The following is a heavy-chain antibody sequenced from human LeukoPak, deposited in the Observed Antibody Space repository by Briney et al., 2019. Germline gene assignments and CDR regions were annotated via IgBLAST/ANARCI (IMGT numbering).Heavy chain of an antibody. J-gene: IGHJ4*02. CDR1: GFTFSTYW. Sequence: SGGSLRPSCAASGFTFSTYWMSWVRQAPGKGLEWVANIKQDGSHKNYVDSVRGRFTISRDNAKNSLYLQMNSLRAEDTAVYYCARLEHLDYWGQGTLVTVSS. CDR3: ARLEHLDY. D-gene: IGHD1/OR15-1a*01. V-gene: IGHV3-7*01. CDR2: IKQDGSHK.